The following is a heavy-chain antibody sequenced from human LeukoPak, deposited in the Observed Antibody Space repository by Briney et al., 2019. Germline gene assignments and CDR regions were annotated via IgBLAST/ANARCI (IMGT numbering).Heavy chain of an antibody. CDR3: ARGLGPHY. Sequence: GRSLRLSCAASGFTFSTYAMHWVRQAPGKGLEWVAVISYDGSEKYYAEFVKGRFTISRDNSKNTLYLQMNSLRAEDTAVYYCARGLGPHYWGQGTMVTVSS. CDR2: ISYDGSEK. D-gene: IGHD3-16*01. V-gene: IGHV3-30-3*01. CDR1: GFTFSTYA. J-gene: IGHJ4*02.